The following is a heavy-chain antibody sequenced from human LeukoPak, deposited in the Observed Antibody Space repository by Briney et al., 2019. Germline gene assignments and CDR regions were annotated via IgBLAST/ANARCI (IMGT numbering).Heavy chain of an antibody. CDR3: AKSEAYYYMDV. CDR2: IWYDGSNK. J-gene: IGHJ6*03. V-gene: IGHV3-33*06. CDR1: GFTFSSYG. Sequence: GGSLRLYCAASGFTFSSYGMHWVRQAPGKGLEWVAVIWYDGSNKYYADPVKGRFTISRDNSKNTLYLQMNSLRAEDTAVYYCAKSEAYYYMDVRGKGTTVTVSS.